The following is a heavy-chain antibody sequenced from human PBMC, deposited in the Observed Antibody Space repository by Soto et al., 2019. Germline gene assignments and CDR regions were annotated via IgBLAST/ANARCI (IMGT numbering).Heavy chain of an antibody. CDR3: ARLMGNYEVWIGYYKTRYTFDDMDV. J-gene: IGHJ6*04. V-gene: IGHV4-39*01. Sequence: ARLPLTSTVSGGSISSSSYYGGWIRQPQETGLERIGSIYYSGSTYYNPALKSRVTISVDTSKNQFSLKLSSVTAADTAVYYCARLMGNYEVWIGYYKTRYTFDDMDVSGRGSMIT. CDR1: GGSISSSSYY. CDR2: IYYSGST. D-gene: IGHD3-3*01.